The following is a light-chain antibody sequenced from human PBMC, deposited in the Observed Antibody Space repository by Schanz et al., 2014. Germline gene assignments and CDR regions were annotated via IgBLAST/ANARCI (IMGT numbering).Light chain of an antibody. V-gene: IGKV3-20*01. Sequence: EIVLTQSPGTLSLSPGERATLSCRASQSFSNNYLAWFQLIPGQAPRLLIYDASTRATAIPDRFSGSGSGTDFTLTISRLEPEDFVVYYCQQYGTFPWTFGQGTKVEIK. J-gene: IGKJ1*01. CDR3: QQYGTFPWT. CDR1: QSFSNNY. CDR2: DAS.